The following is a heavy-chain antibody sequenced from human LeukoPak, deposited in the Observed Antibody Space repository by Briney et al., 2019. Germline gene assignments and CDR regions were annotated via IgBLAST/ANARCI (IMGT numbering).Heavy chain of an antibody. J-gene: IGHJ4*02. V-gene: IGHV5-10-1*01. CDR2: IDPSDSYT. CDR1: GYSFTSYW. CDR3: ARGHLESSTSRNEQDY. Sequence: GESLKISCKGSGYSFTSYWISWVRQLPGKGLEWMGRIDPSDSYTNYSPSFQGHVTISADKSISTAYLQWSSLKASDTAMYYCARGHLESSTSRNEQDYWGQGTLVTVSS. D-gene: IGHD2-2*01.